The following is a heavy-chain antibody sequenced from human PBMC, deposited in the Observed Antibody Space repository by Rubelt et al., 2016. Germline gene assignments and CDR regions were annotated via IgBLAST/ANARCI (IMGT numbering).Heavy chain of an antibody. CDR3: ARGRAVKLADSGGNDY. D-gene: IGHD4-23*01. CDR1: GYTFTSYA. V-gene: IGHV1-3*03. J-gene: IGHJ4*02. CDR2: INAGNDNQ. Sequence: QVQLVQSGSELKKPGASVKVSCKASGYTFTSYAMHWLRQAPGQRLEWMGWINAGNDNQKYSQEFKGRVTITRDTSASTAYMERSSLRSEDTAVYYCARGRAVKLADSGGNDYWGQGTLVTVSS.